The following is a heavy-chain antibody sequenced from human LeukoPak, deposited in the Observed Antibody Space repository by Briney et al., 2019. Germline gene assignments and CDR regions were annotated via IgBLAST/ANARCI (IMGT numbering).Heavy chain of an antibody. Sequence: GASVKVSCMASGYTFTSYGISWVRQAPGQGLEWMGWISAYNGNTNYAQKLQGRVTMTTETSTSTAYMELRSLRSDDTAVYYCARGRWLQSDDAFDIWGQGTMVTVSS. CDR1: GYTFTSYG. V-gene: IGHV1-18*01. J-gene: IGHJ3*02. CDR2: ISAYNGNT. D-gene: IGHD5-24*01. CDR3: ARGRWLQSDDAFDI.